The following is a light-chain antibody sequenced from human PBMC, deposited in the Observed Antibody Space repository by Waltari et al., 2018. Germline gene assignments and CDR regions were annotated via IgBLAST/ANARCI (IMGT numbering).Light chain of an antibody. CDR2: LNFDGTH. Sequence: QLVVTQSPSASASLGASINLPCTLRSGHSSYSVAWHQQHSQKGPRFLMKLNFDGTHDKGDGVPARFSGSNSGAERYLTISSLQSEDEADYYCQTWGTAAHVVFGGGTKLTVL. J-gene: IGLJ2*01. V-gene: IGLV4-69*01. CDR3: QTWGTAAHVV. CDR1: SGHSSYS.